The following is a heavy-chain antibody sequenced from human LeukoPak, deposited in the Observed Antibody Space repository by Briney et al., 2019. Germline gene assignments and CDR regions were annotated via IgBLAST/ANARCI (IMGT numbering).Heavy chain of an antibody. CDR3: ARARYYDFWSGYRPYYYYYMDV. J-gene: IGHJ6*03. CDR1: GYTFTSYG. D-gene: IGHD3-3*01. CDR2: ISACNGNT. V-gene: IGHV1-18*01. Sequence: GASVKVSCKASGYTFTSYGISWVRQAPGQGLEWMGWISACNGNTNYAQKLQGRVTMTTDTSTSTAYMELRSLRSDDTAVYYCARARYYDFWSGYRPYYYYYMDVWGKGTTVTVSS.